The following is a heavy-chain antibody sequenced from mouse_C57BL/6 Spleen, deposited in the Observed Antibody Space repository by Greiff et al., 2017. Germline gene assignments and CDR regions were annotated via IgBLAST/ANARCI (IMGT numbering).Heavy chain of an antibody. D-gene: IGHD1-1*01. V-gene: IGHV1-81*01. CDR2: IYPRSGNT. J-gene: IGHJ4*01. Sequence: QVQLQQSGAELARPGASVKLSCKASGYTFTSYGLSWVKQRTGQGLEWIGEIYPRSGNTYYNEKFKGKATLTADKSSSTAYMELRSLTSEDSAVYFCARWNYGSSYDAMDYWGQGTSVTVSS. CDR3: ARWNYGSSYDAMDY. CDR1: GYTFTSYG.